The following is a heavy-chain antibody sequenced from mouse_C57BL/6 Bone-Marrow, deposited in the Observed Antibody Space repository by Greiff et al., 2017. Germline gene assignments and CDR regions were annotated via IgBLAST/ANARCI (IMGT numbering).Heavy chain of an antibody. CDR2: IYPRSGNT. J-gene: IGHJ2*01. CDR1: GYTFTSSG. V-gene: IGHV1-81*01. CDR3: ARSPLLLRY. Sequence: QVQLKESGAELARPGASVKLSCKASGYTFTSSGISWVKQRTGQGLEWIGEIYPRSGNTYYNEKFKGKATLTADKSSSTAYMELRSLTSEDSAVYFGARSPLLLRYWGQGTTLTVSS. D-gene: IGHD1-1*01.